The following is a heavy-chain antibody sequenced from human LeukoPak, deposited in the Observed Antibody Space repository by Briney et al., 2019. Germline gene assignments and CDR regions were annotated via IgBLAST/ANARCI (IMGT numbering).Heavy chain of an antibody. CDR1: GYIFTVYY. J-gene: IGHJ3*01. Sequence: ASVKVSCKASGYIFTVYYMHWVRQAPGQGLEWMGWMNPNSGGTNYAQKFQGRVTMTRDTSISTAYMELSSLRSDDTALYYCARYFSEKNYFDFWGQGTMLSVSS. D-gene: IGHD2/OR15-2a*01. V-gene: IGHV1-2*02. CDR2: MNPNSGGT. CDR3: ARYFSEKNYFDF.